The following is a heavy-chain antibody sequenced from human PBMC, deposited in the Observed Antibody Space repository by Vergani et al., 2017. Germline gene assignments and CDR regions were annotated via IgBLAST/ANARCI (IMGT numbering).Heavy chain of an antibody. Sequence: QVQLQESGPGLVKPSQTLSLTCTVSGGSISSGGYYWSWIRQHPGKGLEWIGYIYYSGSTYYNPSLKSRVTISVDTSKNQFSLKLSSVTAADTAVYYCARVGSTTTVXTPGGNYYYYGMDVWGQGTTVTVSS. D-gene: IGHD4-23*01. CDR3: ARVGSTTTVXTPGGNYYYYGMDV. CDR2: IYYSGST. J-gene: IGHJ6*02. CDR1: GGSISSGGYY. V-gene: IGHV4-31*03.